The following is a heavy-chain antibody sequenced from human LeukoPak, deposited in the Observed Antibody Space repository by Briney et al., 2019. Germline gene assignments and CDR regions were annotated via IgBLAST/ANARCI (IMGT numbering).Heavy chain of an antibody. D-gene: IGHD6-13*01. CDR1: GGSISRYY. V-gene: IGHV4-59*08. CDR3: ARHIKAAAGIFDY. Sequence: PSETLSLTCTVSGGSISRYYWSWIRQPPGKGLEWIGYIYYSGSTNYNPSLKSRVTISVDTSKNQFSLKLSSVTAADTAVYYCARHIKAAAGIFDYWGQGTLVTVSS. CDR2: IYYSGST. J-gene: IGHJ4*02.